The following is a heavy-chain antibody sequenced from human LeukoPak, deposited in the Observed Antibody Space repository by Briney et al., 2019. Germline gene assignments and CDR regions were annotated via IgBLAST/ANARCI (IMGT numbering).Heavy chain of an antibody. D-gene: IGHD6-13*01. V-gene: IGHV4-59*01. Sequence: SETLSLTCTVSGGSISSYYWSWIRQPPGKGLEWIGYIYYSGTTNYNPSLKSRVTISVDTSKNQFSLKLSSVTAADTAIYYCARGVYIAAAQYAYWGQGTLVTVSS. CDR3: ARGVYIAAAQYAY. J-gene: IGHJ4*02. CDR2: IYYSGTT. CDR1: GGSISSYY.